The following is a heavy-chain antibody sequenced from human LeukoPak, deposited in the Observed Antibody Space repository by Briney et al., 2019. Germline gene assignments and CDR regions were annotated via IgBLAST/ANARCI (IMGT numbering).Heavy chain of an antibody. Sequence: GESLKISCQVSGYSFIAYYIAWVRQMPGKGLEWMGIIYPRDSDTRYSPSFQGQVTISADKSISTAYPQWSSLKASDTAMYYCARRSYCGGGSCAIDYWGQGTLVTVSS. CDR3: ARRSYCGGGSCAIDY. CDR1: GYSFIAYY. J-gene: IGHJ4*02. V-gene: IGHV5-51*01. D-gene: IGHD2-15*01. CDR2: IYPRDSDT.